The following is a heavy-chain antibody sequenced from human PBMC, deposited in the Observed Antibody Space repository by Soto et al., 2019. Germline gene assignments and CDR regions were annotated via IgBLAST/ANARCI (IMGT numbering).Heavy chain of an antibody. CDR1: GGSISSSSYY. CDR3: ARHKGWLFPFDY. CDR2: IYYSGST. D-gene: IGHD3-10*01. J-gene: IGHJ4*02. V-gene: IGHV4-39*01. Sequence: PSETLSLTCTVSGGSISSSSYYGGWIRQPPGKGLEWIGSIYYSGSTYYNPSLKSRVTISVDTSKNQFSLKLSSVTAADTAVYYCARHKGWLFPFDYWGQGTLVTVSS.